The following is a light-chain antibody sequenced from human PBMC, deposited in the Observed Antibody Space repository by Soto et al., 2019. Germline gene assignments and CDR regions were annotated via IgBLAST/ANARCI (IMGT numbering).Light chain of an antibody. J-gene: IGKJ1*01. CDR3: QQYYGRPPWT. Sequence: EIALTQSPATLSVSTGERATLSCRASQSVSSNLAWYQQTPGQAPRLLIFGASIRATGIPARFSGSGSGTDFTLTISSLQSEDFAVYYCQQYYGRPPWTFGQGTKVDIK. CDR2: GAS. V-gene: IGKV3-15*01. CDR1: QSVSSN.